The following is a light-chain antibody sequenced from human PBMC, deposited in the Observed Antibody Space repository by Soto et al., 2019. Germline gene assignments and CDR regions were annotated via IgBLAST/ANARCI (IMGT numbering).Light chain of an antibody. CDR2: GAS. CDR1: QSVSRN. CDR3: QQYHNLPYI. V-gene: IGKV3D-15*01. J-gene: IGKJ2*01. Sequence: EIVMTQSPATLYVSPGERAALACRASQSVSRNLAWFQQQPGQAPRLLIYGASVRATVIPARFSGSGSGTEFTLTISSLQSEDFAVYYCQQYHNLPYIFGKGTTLEIK.